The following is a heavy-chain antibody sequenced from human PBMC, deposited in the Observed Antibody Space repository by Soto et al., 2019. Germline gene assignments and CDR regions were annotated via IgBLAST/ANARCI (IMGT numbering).Heavy chain of an antibody. V-gene: IGHV3-30-3*01. Sequence: GGSLRLSCAASGFSFSSYAMHWVRHAPGKGLEWVAVISYDGSNRNYPDSVKGRFTISRDNSKNTLYLQMNSLRAEDTAVYYCARGLEYGGTYFGHWGQGTLVTVSS. CDR1: GFSFSSYA. J-gene: IGHJ1*01. CDR3: ARGLEYGGTYFGH. CDR2: ISYDGSNR. D-gene: IGHD2-15*01.